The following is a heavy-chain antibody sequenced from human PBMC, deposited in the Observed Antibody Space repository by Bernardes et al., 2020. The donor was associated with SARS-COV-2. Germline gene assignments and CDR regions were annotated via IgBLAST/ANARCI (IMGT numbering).Heavy chain of an antibody. D-gene: IGHD4-17*01. V-gene: IGHV3-74*01. CDR3: AKGGNAYGDWDY. Sequence: GSLRLSCAASGFTFSSYWMHWVRQVPGKGLVWVSRISGDGSNTNYADFGKGRFIISRDNAKNTLYLQVNSLRADDTGVYYCAKGGNAYGDWDYWGQGTLVTVSS. CDR1: GFTFSSYW. CDR2: ISGDGSNT. J-gene: IGHJ4*02.